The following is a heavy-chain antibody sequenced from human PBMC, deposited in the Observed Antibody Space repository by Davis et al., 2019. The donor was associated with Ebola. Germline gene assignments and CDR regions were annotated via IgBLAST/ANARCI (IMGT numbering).Heavy chain of an antibody. Sequence: PGGLLRPSCAALGSTFSDYYLSWIRLAPGKGLELVAHIQTSGVNVYYADSVKGRFTTSRDNAKNSLYLQMDSLRAEDSAVYYCARAWTYAYDYWGQRTLVTVSS. D-gene: IGHD1-7*01. V-gene: IGHV3-11*01. J-gene: IGHJ4*02. CDR3: ARAWTYAYDY. CDR1: GSTFSDYY. CDR2: IQTSGVNV.